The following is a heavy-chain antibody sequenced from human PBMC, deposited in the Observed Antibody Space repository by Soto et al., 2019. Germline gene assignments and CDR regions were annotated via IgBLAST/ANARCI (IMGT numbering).Heavy chain of an antibody. J-gene: IGHJ4*02. CDR3: AKFRDSSSSGTFDY. D-gene: IGHD6-6*01. Sequence: GGSLRLSCAASGFTFRSYGIHWVRQAPGKGLEWVALIWFDGSKKYYVDSVKGRFTISRDNSKNTLYLQMNSLRAEDTAVYYCAKFRDSSSSGTFDYWGQGTLVTVSS. CDR1: GFTFRSYG. CDR2: IWFDGSKK. V-gene: IGHV3-33*06.